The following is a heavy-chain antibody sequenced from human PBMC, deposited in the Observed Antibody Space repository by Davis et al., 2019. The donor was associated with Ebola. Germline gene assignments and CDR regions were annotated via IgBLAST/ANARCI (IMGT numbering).Heavy chain of an antibody. J-gene: IGHJ6*02. V-gene: IGHV1-46*01. D-gene: IGHD2-2*02. CDR1: GYTFTSYY. CDR2: INPSGGST. CDR3: ARDCIRTGCYNYGMDV. Sequence: AASVKVSCKASGYTFTSYYMHWVRQAPGQGLEWMGIINPSGGSTSYAQKFQGRVIMTRDTSATTAYMELSSLRSEDTAVYYCARDCIRTGCYNYGMDVWGQGTTVTVSS.